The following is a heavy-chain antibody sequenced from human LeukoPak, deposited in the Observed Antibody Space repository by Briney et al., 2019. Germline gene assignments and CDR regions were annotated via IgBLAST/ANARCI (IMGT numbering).Heavy chain of an antibody. CDR2: IYPGDSDI. Sequence: GESLKISCKGSGYRFSDYWIGWVRQMPGKGLEWMGVIYPGDSDIRYSPSFQGQVTISADKSISIAYLQWSSLKASDTAMYYCARQYSGSYSSWGQGTLVTVS. V-gene: IGHV5-51*01. CDR3: ARQYSGSYSS. D-gene: IGHD1-26*01. CDR1: GYRFSDYW. J-gene: IGHJ4*02.